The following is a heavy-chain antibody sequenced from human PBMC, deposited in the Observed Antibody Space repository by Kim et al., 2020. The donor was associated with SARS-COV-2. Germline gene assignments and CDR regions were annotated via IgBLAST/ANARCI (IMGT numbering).Heavy chain of an antibody. CDR3: ARERAEGYSYGWAYYYYGRDV. V-gene: IGHV3-30*04. CDR2: ISYDGSNK. CDR1: GFTFSSYA. D-gene: IGHD5-18*01. Sequence: GGSLRLSCAASGFTFSSYAMHWVRQAPGKGLEWVAVISYDGSNKYYADSVKGRFTISRDNSKNTLYLQMNSLRAEDTAGYYCARERAEGYSYGWAYYYYGRDVWGQEATDTVS. J-gene: IGHJ6*02.